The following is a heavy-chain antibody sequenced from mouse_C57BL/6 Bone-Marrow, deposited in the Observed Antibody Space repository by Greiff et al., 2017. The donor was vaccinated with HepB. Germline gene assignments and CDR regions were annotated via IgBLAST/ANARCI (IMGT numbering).Heavy chain of an antibody. Sequence: QVQLQQPGAELVRPGSSVKLSCKASGYTFTSYWMHWVKQRPIQGLEWIGNIDPFDSETHYNQKFKDKATLTVDKSSSTAYMQLSRLTSEDSAVYYCVLGYYGRYVDVGGTGTTVTVSS. CDR3: VLGYYGRYVDV. CDR2: IDPFDSET. CDR1: GYTFTSYW. D-gene: IGHD1-1*01. J-gene: IGHJ1*03. V-gene: IGHV1-52*01.